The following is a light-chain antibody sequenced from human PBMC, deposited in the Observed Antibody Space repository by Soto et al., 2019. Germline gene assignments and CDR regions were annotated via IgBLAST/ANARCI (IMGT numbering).Light chain of an antibody. J-gene: IGLJ2*01. V-gene: IGLV2-14*03. CDR3: SSYGTSTTVL. CDR2: DVS. Sequence: QSVLTQPASVSGSPGQSITISCTGTSSDVGGYNYVSWYQQHPGRAPQLMIYDVSNRPSGVSNRFSGSRSSNTASLTISGIEAEDEADYYCSSYGTSTTVLFGAGTKLTVL. CDR1: SSDVGGYNY.